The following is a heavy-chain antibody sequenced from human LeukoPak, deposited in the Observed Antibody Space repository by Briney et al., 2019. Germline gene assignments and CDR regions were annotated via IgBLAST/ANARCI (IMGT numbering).Heavy chain of an antibody. CDR2: IYYSGST. V-gene: IGHV4-59*08. J-gene: IGHJ6*03. Sequence: SETLSLTCTVSGGSITNYYWSWIRQPPGKGLEWIGYIYYSGSTNYNPSLKSRVTTSVDKSKNQFSLKLSSVTAADTAVYYCARTDADYDDYGRDYYYYMDVWGKGTTVTVSS. CDR3: ARTDADYDDYGRDYYYYMDV. CDR1: GGSITNYY. D-gene: IGHD4-17*01.